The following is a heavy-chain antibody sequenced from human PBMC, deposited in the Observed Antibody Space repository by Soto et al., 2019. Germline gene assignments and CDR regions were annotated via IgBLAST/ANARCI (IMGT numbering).Heavy chain of an antibody. CDR2: IVPVCGTA. V-gene: IGHV1-69*12. J-gene: IGHJ4*02. CDR1: WGTFSTYA. CDR3: ANGPGRLGECDS. D-gene: IGHD3-16*01. Sequence: QVQLVQSGAEVKKPGSSVKVSCKASWGTFSTYAISWVRQAPGQRLEWIGGIVPVCGTANYAQNFQGRVTIIADESTSTAYMELNSLRSEDSAVYYCANGPGRLGECDSFGLGTLVTVSS.